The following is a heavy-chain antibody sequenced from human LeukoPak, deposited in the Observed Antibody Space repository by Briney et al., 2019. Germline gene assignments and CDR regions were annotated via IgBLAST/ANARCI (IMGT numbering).Heavy chain of an antibody. CDR1: GFTFSSYS. CDR2: ISYDGSNK. CDR3: AKEVYSSGWLTDAFDI. D-gene: IGHD6-19*01. V-gene: IGHV3-30*04. J-gene: IGHJ3*02. Sequence: SGGSLRLSCAASGFTFSSYSMHWVRQAPGKGLEWVAVISYDGSNKYYADSVKGRFTISRDNSKNTLYLQMNSLRAEDTAVYYCAKEVYSSGWLTDAFDIWGQGTMVTVSS.